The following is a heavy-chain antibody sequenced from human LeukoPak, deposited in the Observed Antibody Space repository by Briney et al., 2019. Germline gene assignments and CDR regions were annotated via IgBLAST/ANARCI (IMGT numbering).Heavy chain of an antibody. Sequence: SETLSLTCTVSGGSISSSSYYWSWIRQPAGKGLEWIGRIYTSGSTNYNPSLKSRVTMSVDTSKNQFSLKLSSVTAADTAVYYCARMSRYYSSWFDPWGQGTLVTVSS. J-gene: IGHJ5*02. CDR3: ARMSRYYSSWFDP. CDR1: GGSISSSSYY. V-gene: IGHV4-61*02. D-gene: IGHD3-10*01. CDR2: IYTSGST.